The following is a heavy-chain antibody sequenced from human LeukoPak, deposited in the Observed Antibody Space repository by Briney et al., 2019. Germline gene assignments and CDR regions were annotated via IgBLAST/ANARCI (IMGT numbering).Heavy chain of an antibody. CDR1: GYSISSGYY. Sequence: SETLSLTCTVSGYSISSGYYWGWIRQPPGKGLEWIGSIYHSGSTNYTPSLKRRVTISVDTSKNQFSLKLSSVTAADTAVYYCARRDGYSDFDYWGQGILVTVSS. J-gene: IGHJ4*02. CDR2: IYHSGST. V-gene: IGHV4-38-2*02. D-gene: IGHD5-24*01. CDR3: ARRDGYSDFDY.